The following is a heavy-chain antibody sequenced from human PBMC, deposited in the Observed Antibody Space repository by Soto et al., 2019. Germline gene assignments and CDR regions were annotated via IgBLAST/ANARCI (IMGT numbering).Heavy chain of an antibody. Sequence: GGSLRLSCAASRFTFSGYEMNWVRQAPGKGLEWVSYISSSGSTRYYADSVKGRFTISRDNAKNSLFLQMNSLRAEDTAVYYCARDPTHRYYDSSGDYGMDVWGQGTTVTVSS. V-gene: IGHV3-48*03. CDR1: RFTFSGYE. CDR2: ISSSGSTR. CDR3: ARDPTHRYYDSSGDYGMDV. D-gene: IGHD3-22*01. J-gene: IGHJ6*02.